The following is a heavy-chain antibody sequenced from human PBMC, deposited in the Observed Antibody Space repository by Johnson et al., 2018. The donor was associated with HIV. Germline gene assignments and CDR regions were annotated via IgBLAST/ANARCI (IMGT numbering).Heavy chain of an antibody. CDR2: IKSKTDGGTT. V-gene: IGHV3-15*01. J-gene: IGHJ3*02. CDR1: GFTFSNAW. D-gene: IGHD4-17*01. Sequence: VYLVESGGGLVKPGGSLRLSCAASGFTFSNAWMSWVRQAPGKGLEWVGRIKSKTDGGTTDYAAPVKGRFTISRDDSKNTLYLQMNSLKTEDTAVYYCTTAFTVTGAFDIWGQGTMVTVSS. CDR3: TTAFTVTGAFDI.